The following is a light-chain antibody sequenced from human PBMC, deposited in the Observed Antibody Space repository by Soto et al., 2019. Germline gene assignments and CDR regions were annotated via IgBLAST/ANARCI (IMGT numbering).Light chain of an antibody. Sequence: TQTTCSVSGSVGDRVSIACGASQSISSYLNWYQQKPGKAPKLLIYTASSLQSGVPSRFSGSGSGTDFTVTITIPQPEDLATYYCQQSYSTPYTCGGGTKVDIK. CDR1: QSISSY. CDR3: QQSYSTPYT. J-gene: IGKJ4*02. V-gene: IGKV1-39*01. CDR2: TAS.